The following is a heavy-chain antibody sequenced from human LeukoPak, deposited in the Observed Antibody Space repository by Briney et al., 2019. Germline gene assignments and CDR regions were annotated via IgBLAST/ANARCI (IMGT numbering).Heavy chain of an antibody. CDR2: ISSSGSAI. J-gene: IGHJ5*01. Sequence: PGGSLRLSCVASGFTFSSYEMSWVRQAPGKGLEWDSHISSSGSAIYYADSVKGRFTISRDNARKSLYLQMNSLRAEDTALYYCARDPYSSSFFDCWGQGTLVTVSS. V-gene: IGHV3-48*03. CDR1: GFTFSSYE. D-gene: IGHD6-6*01. CDR3: ARDPYSSSFFDC.